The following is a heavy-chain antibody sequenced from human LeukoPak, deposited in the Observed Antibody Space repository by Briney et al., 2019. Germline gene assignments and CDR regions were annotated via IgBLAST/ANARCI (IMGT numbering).Heavy chain of an antibody. D-gene: IGHD6-19*01. CDR3: ARDPVDKPPSSGWYHMEGGG. CDR2: INPNSGGT. CDR1: GYTFTGYY. J-gene: IGHJ4*02. Sequence: AASVKVSCKASGYTFTGYYMHWVRQAPGQGLEWMGWINPNSGGTNYAQKFQGRVTMTRDTSIRTAYMELSRLRSDDTAVYYCARDPVDKPPSSGWYHMEGGGWGQGTLVTVSS. V-gene: IGHV1-2*02.